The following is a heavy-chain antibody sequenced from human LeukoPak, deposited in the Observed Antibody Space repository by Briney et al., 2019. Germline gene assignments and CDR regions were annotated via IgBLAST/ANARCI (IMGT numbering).Heavy chain of an antibody. CDR2: SRDKAQSYTT. CDR3: AKGYCGGGTCYSGFL. V-gene: IGHV3-72*01. CDR1: GFTFSSYA. D-gene: IGHD2-15*01. Sequence: GGSLRLSCAASGFTFSSYAMSWVRQAPGKGLEWVGRSRDKAQSYTTEYAASVKGRFTISRDDSENSLYLQMNSLKTEDTAVYYCAKGYCGGGTCYSGFLWGQGTLVTVSS. J-gene: IGHJ4*02.